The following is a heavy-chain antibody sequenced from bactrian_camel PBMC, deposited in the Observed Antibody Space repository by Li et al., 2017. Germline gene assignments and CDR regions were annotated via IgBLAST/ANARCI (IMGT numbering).Heavy chain of an antibody. Sequence: HVQLVESGGGLVQPGGSLRLPCTASGFQYVNWVRQAPGKGLEWLSAIDGDGRNTYYADSVKGQFVTSRDNAKNTVYLQMNSLKSADTALYYCVSFDCSRGACVGRFGSWGQGTQVTVS. J-gene: IGHJ6*01. V-gene: IGHV3S6*01. CDR1: GFQYV. CDR2: IDGDGRNT. CDR3: VSFDCSRGACVGRFGS. D-gene: IGHD2*01.